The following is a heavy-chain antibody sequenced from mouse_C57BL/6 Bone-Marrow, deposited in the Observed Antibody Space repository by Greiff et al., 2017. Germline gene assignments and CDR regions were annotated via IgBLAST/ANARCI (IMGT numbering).Heavy chain of an antibody. J-gene: IGHJ3*01. CDR1: GYTFTSYW. D-gene: IGHD1-1*01. CDR3: ARPPYYYGSPAWFAY. CDR2: INPSSGYT. Sequence: QVQLQQSGAELAKPGASVKLSCKASGYTFTSYWMHWVKQRPGQGLEWIGYINPSSGYTKYNQKFKDKATLTADKSSSTAYMQLSSLTYEDPAVYYCARPPYYYGSPAWFAYWGQGTLVTVSA. V-gene: IGHV1-7*01.